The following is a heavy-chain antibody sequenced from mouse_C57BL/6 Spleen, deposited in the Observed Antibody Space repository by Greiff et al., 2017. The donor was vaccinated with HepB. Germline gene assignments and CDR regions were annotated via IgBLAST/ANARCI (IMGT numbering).Heavy chain of an antibody. D-gene: IGHD2-3*01. CDR2: IYPSDSET. V-gene: IGHV1-52*01. CDR3: ARGGYDQSWFAY. Sequence: QVQLQQPGAELVRPGSSVKLSCKASGYTFTSYWMHWVKQRPIQGLEWIGNIYPSDSETHYNQKFKDKATLTVDKSSSTAYMQLSSLTSEDSAVYYCARGGYDQSWFAYWGQGTLVTVAA. J-gene: IGHJ3*01. CDR1: GYTFTSYW.